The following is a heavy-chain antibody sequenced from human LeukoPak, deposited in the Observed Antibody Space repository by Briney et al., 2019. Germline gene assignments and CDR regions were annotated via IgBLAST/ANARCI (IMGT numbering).Heavy chain of an antibody. CDR3: AREEYSSSSRAFDI. J-gene: IGHJ3*02. CDR1: GFTFSSYG. V-gene: IGHV3-33*01. CDR2: IWYDGSNK. Sequence: GGSLRLSCAASGFTFSSYGMHWVRQAPGKGPEWVAVIWYDGSNKYYADSVKGRFTISRDNSKNTLYLQMNSLRAEDTAVYYCAREEYSSSSRAFDIWGQGTMVTVSS. D-gene: IGHD6-6*01.